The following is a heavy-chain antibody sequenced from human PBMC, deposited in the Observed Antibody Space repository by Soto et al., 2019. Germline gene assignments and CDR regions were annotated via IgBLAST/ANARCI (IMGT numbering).Heavy chain of an antibody. Sequence: QVQLQESGPGLVKPSGTLSLTCAVSGGSISGINWWSWVRQPPGKGLEWIGEVYHSGTTNYNPSLKRRVTISVDKSKNQFALKLSSVPATDTAVYYCARFGGGMDVWGQGTTVTVSS. CDR2: VYHSGTT. J-gene: IGHJ6*02. V-gene: IGHV4-4*02. D-gene: IGHD3-10*01. CDR3: ARFGGGMDV. CDR1: GGSISGINW.